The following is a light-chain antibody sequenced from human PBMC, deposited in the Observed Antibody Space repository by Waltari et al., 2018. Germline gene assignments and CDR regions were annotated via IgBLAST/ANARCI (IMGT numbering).Light chain of an antibody. J-gene: IGKJ4*01. V-gene: IGKV1-8*01. CDR1: QDVGRY. CDR2: SAS. Sequence: AIRITQSPSSLSASRGDRVSITCRTSQDVGRYLAWYQQTPGRAPSLLLYSASTLQSGVPSRFIGAGSRTNFTLTITCLQYDDFAAYFCQQYYTFPPTFGGGTRVEIK. CDR3: QQYYTFPPT.